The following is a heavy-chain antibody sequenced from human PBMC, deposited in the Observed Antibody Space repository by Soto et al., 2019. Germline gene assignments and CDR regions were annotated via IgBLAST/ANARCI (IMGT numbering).Heavy chain of an antibody. Sequence: VGSLRLSCAASGFTFSTNAMSWVRQAPGMGLEFVSLISGSGNTIYYADSVKGRFTISRDNSKNTVSLQMNSLRAEDTAVYYCAKVGYDTYGYYLRSLDYWGQGTLVTVSS. CDR2: ISGSGNTI. CDR1: GFTFSTNA. J-gene: IGHJ4*02. CDR3: AKVGYDTYGYYLRSLDY. V-gene: IGHV3-23*01. D-gene: IGHD3-3*01.